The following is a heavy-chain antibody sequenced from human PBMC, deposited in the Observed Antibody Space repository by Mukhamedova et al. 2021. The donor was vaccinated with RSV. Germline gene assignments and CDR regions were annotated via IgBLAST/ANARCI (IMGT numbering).Heavy chain of an antibody. CDR2: GIP. D-gene: IGHD2-2*01. CDR3: ARALGPAAVFYYDMDV. V-gene: IGHV1-69*02. Sequence: GIPEYAKKFRGRVTITADKSMTTVYMELSSLKSDDTAVYFCARALGPAAVFYYDMDVWGQGTTVTVS. J-gene: IGHJ6*02.